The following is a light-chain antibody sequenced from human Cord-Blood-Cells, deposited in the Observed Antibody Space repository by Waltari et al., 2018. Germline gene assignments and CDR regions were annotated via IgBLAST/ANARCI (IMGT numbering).Light chain of an antibody. CDR3: QQRSNWPPDT. J-gene: IGKJ5*01. V-gene: IGKV3-11*01. CDR1: QSVSSY. CDR2: DAS. Sequence: VLTPSPATLPLPPVARATLSCRASQSVSSYISWYQQNPGHAPRLLIYDASNRATGIPARFSGSGSGTDFTRTISSLEPEDFAVYYCQQRSNWPPDTFGQGTRLEI.